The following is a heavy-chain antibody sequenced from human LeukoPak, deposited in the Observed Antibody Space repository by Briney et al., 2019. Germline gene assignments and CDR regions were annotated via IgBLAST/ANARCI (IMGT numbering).Heavy chain of an antibody. Sequence: GASVKVSCKASGYTFTSYGISWVRQAPGQGLEWMGWISAYNGNTNYAQKLQGRVTMTTDTSTSTAYMELRSLRSDDTAVYYCARLGYCSSTSCYPHYYYYYMDVWGKGTTVTISS. J-gene: IGHJ6*03. D-gene: IGHD2-2*01. CDR1: GYTFTSYG. V-gene: IGHV1-18*01. CDR2: ISAYNGNT. CDR3: ARLGYCSSTSCYPHYYYYYMDV.